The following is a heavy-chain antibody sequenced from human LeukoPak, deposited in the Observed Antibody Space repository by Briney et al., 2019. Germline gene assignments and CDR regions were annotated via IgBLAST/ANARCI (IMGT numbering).Heavy chain of an antibody. D-gene: IGHD3-3*01. V-gene: IGHV3-23*01. Sequence: GGSLRLSCAASGFSFSTSWMTWVRQAPGMGLEWVSSIGGSGFKTYYAGSVKGRFTISRDRSKNTLYLQMNSLRAEDTAVYYCAKAHYDFWSGYYRGYFDNWGQGTMVTVSS. CDR3: AKAHYDFWSGYYRGYFDN. CDR2: IGGSGFKT. CDR1: GFSFSTSW. J-gene: IGHJ4*02.